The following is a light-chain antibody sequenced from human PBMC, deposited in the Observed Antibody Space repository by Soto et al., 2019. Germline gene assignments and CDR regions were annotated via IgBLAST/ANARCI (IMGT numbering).Light chain of an antibody. CDR2: DIN. J-gene: IGLJ2*01. CDR1: AGVVTSGHY. Sequence: QAVVTQEPSLTVSPGGTVTLTCGSSAGVVTSGHYPYWFQQKPGQAPRTLIYDINNKHSWTPARFSGSLLGGKAALTLSGAQPEDEADYYCLLTHSGSRVFGGGTKLTVL. CDR3: LLTHSGSRV. V-gene: IGLV7-46*01.